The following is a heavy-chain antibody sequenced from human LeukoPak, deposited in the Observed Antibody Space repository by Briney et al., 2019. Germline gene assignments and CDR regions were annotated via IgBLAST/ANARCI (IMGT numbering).Heavy chain of an antibody. D-gene: IGHD6-6*01. Sequence: PSETLSLTCAVYGGSFSGYYWSWIRQPPGKGLEWIGEINHSGSTNYNPSLKSRVTISVDTSKNQFSLKLSSVTAADTAVYYCARGPELEYSSSSSYSRYYYYMDVWGKGTTVTVSS. CDR1: GGSFSGYY. J-gene: IGHJ6*03. CDR3: ARGPELEYSSSSSYSRYYYYMDV. V-gene: IGHV4-34*01. CDR2: INHSGST.